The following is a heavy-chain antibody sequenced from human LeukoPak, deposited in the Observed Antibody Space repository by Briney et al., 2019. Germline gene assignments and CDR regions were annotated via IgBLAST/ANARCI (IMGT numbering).Heavy chain of an antibody. J-gene: IGHJ6*03. V-gene: IGHV1-18*01. Sequence: ASVKVSCKASGYTFTSYGISWVRQAPGQGLEWMGWISTYNGNTNYAQKLRGRVTMTTDTSTSTAYMELKSLRSDDTAVYYCARDYSYYYYYYMDVWGKGTTVTVSS. CDR3: ARDYSYYYYYYMDV. CDR2: ISTYNGNT. D-gene: IGHD1-26*01. CDR1: GYTFTSYG.